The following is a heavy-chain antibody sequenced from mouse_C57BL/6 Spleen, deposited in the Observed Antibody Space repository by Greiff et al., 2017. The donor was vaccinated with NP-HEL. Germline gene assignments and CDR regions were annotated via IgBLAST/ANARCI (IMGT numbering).Heavy chain of an antibody. D-gene: IGHD2-4*01. J-gene: IGHJ2*01. CDR1: GYSITSGYY. V-gene: IGHV3-6*01. CDR2: ISYDGSN. CDR3: ARRGIYYDYDGGGYFDY. Sequence: VQLKESGPGLVKPSQSLSLTCSVTGYSITSGYYWNWIRQFPGNKLEWMGYISYDGSNNYNPSLKNRISITRDTSKNQFFLKLNSVTTEDTATYYCARRGIYYDYDGGGYFDYWGQGTTLTVSS.